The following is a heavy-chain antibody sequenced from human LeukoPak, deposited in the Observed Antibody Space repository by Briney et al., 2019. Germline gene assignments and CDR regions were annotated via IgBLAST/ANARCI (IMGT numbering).Heavy chain of an antibody. J-gene: IGHJ5*02. CDR3: ARKVTWFDP. Sequence: SQTLSLTCAVYGGSFSDYYWSWIRQPPGKGLEWIGEINHSGSTNYNPSLKSRVTISVDTSKNQFSLRLSSLTAADTSVYYCARKVTWFDPWGQGTLVTVSS. CDR2: INHSGST. V-gene: IGHV4-34*01. D-gene: IGHD2-21*02. CDR1: GGSFSDYY.